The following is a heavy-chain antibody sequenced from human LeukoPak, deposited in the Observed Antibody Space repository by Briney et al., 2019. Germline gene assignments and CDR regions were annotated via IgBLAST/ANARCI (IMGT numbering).Heavy chain of an antibody. J-gene: IGHJ3*02. CDR3: ARSLVGARGSDAFDT. Sequence: GGSLRLSCAASGFTFSSYAMHRVRQAPGKGLEWVAVISYDGSNKYYADSVKGRFTVSRDNSKNTLYLQMNSLRAEDTAVYYCARSLVGARGSDAFDTWGQGTMVTVSS. V-gene: IGHV3-30-3*01. CDR2: ISYDGSNK. D-gene: IGHD1-26*01. CDR1: GFTFSSYA.